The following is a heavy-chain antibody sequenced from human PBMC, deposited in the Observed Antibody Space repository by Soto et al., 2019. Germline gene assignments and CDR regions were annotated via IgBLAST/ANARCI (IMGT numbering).Heavy chain of an antibody. V-gene: IGHV3-48*01. CDR2: ISSSSSTI. D-gene: IGHD3-10*01. CDR3: ARDWVHAY. Sequence: GGSLRLSCAASGFTFSSYSMNWVRQAPGKGLEWVSYISSSSSTIYYADSVKGRFTISRDNAKNSLYLQMNSLRAEDTAVYYCARDWVHAYWGQGTLVTVSS. CDR1: GFTFSSYS. J-gene: IGHJ4*02.